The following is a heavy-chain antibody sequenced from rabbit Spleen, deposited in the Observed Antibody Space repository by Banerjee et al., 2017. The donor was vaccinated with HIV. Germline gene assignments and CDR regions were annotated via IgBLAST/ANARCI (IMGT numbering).Heavy chain of an antibody. D-gene: IGHD8-1*01. Sequence: QSLEESGGGLVKPGASLTLTCTAAEFSFNSKYYMCWVRQAPGKGLEWISCIAGGGSGFTYSATWAQGRFTISKTSSTTVTLHMTSLTVADTATYFCARDTGSSFSSYGMDLWGPGTLVTVS. J-gene: IGHJ6*01. CDR1: EFSFNSKYY. CDR2: IAGGGSGFT. CDR3: ARDTGSSFSSYGMDL. V-gene: IGHV1S40*01.